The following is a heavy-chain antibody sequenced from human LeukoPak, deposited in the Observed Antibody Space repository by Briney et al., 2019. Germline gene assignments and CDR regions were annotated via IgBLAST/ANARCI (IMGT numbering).Heavy chain of an antibody. Sequence: ASVKVSCKASGYTFTSYGISWVRQAPGQGLEWMGWTSAYNGNTNYAQKLQGRVTMTTDTSTSTAYMELRSLRSDDTAVYYCARDIRDFWSGYASDYWGQGTLVTVSS. V-gene: IGHV1-18*01. CDR3: ARDIRDFWSGYASDY. CDR2: TSAYNGNT. D-gene: IGHD3-3*01. J-gene: IGHJ4*02. CDR1: GYTFTSYG.